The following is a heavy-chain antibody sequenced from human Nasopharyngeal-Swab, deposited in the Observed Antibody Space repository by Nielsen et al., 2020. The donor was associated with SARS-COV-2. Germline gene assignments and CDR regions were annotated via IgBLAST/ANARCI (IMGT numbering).Heavy chain of an antibody. D-gene: IGHD1-1*01. V-gene: IGHV3-33*01. J-gene: IGHJ4*02. CDR1: GFIFSSFG. CDR3: ARDGGDSNSPRPLEN. Sequence: GESLKISCAASGFIFSSFGMHWVRQAPGKGLEWVAVIYFDGRQKYYADSVKGRFTISRDNSKKTLYLQMSRLTVEDTAVYFCARDGGDSNSPRPLENWGQGTPVTVSS. CDR2: IYFDGRQK.